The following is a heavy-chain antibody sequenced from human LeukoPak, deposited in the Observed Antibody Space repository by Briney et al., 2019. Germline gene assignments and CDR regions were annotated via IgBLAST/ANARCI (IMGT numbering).Heavy chain of an antibody. CDR3: ARGMRSYGSGSYSPPYYYYMDV. D-gene: IGHD3-10*01. V-gene: IGHV3-7*01. CDR1: GFTFSSYW. J-gene: IGHJ6*03. Sequence: PGGSLRLSCAASGFTFSSYWMSWVRQAPGKGLEWVANIKQDGSEKYYVDSVKGRFTISRDNAKNSLYLQMNSLRAEDTAVYHCARGMRSYGSGSYSPPYYYYMDVWGKGTTVTISS. CDR2: IKQDGSEK.